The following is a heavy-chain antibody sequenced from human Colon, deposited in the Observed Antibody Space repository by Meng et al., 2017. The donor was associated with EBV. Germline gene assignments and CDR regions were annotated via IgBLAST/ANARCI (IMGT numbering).Heavy chain of an antibody. Sequence: QGRLPLSRPGLVMPSQTLSLTCTVFGGSINSGDYYWSCIPQPPAKVLGWLGYIYYTGSTYYNPSLKSRVTISIDTSKNQFSLRLSSVTAAYTAVYYCARNYYFDYWGQGTLVTVSS. CDR3: ARNYYFDY. V-gene: IGHV4-30-4*01. CDR2: IYYTGST. CDR1: GGSINSGDYY. J-gene: IGHJ4*02.